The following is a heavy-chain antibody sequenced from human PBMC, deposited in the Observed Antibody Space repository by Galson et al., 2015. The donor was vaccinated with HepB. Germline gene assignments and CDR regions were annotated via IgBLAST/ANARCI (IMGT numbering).Heavy chain of an antibody. V-gene: IGHV1-69*06. CDR3: ARDPIDGGSYGDFDP. J-gene: IGHJ5*02. CDR1: GGTFSSYA. Sequence: SVKVSCKASGGTFSSYAISWVRQAPGQGLEWMGGIIPIFGTANYAQKFQGRVTITADKSTSTAYMELSSLRSEDTAVYYCARDPIDGGSYGDFDPWGQGTLVTVSS. CDR2: IIPIFGTA. D-gene: IGHD1-26*01.